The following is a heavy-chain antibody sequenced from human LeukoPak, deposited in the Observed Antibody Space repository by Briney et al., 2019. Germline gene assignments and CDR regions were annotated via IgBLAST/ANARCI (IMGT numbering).Heavy chain of an antibody. V-gene: IGHV4-39*01. J-gene: IGHJ3*02. CDR3: ARLYCSGGNCYGAFDI. CDR1: GGSISSRSYY. CDR2: IHYSGST. Sequence: SETLSLTCTVSGGSISSRSYYWGWIRQPPGKGLEWIGSIHYSGSTYYNPSLKSRLTISVDTSKNQFSLKLSSVTAADTAVYYCARLYCSGGNCYGAFDIWGQGTLVTVSS. D-gene: IGHD2-15*01.